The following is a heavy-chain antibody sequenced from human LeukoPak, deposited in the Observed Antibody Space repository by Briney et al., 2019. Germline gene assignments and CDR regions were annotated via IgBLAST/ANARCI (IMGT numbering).Heavy chain of an antibody. V-gene: IGHV1-24*01. J-gene: IGHJ6*02. CDR3: ARVPHLDYGSGRNGMDV. CDR2: FDPEDGET. D-gene: IGHD3-10*01. CDR1: GYTLTELS. Sequence: ASVKVSCKVSGYTLTELSMHWVRQAPGKGLEWMGGFDPEDGETIYAQKFQGRVTITADESTSTAYMELSSLRSEDTAVYYCARVPHLDYGSGRNGMDVWGQGTTVTVSS.